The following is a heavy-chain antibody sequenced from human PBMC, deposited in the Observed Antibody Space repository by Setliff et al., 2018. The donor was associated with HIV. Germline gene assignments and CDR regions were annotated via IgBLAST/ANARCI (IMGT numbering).Heavy chain of an antibody. CDR2: IYSSGGT. V-gene: IGHV4-4*07. Sequence: PSETLSLTCTVSGASINSIYYWSWSRQPAGKGLEWIGRIYSSGGTNYNPSLKSRVTMSVDSSKNQFSLKVNSVTAADTAVYYCARLRPSVADRSYFDHWGQGTLVTVSS. CDR1: GASINSIYY. D-gene: IGHD6-19*01. CDR3: ARLRPSVADRSYFDH. J-gene: IGHJ4*02.